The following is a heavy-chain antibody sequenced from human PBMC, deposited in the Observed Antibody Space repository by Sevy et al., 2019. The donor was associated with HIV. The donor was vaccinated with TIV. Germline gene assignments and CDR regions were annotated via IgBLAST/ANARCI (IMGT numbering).Heavy chain of an antibody. J-gene: IGHJ1*01. D-gene: IGHD2-15*01. CDR1: GFTFSSYS. CDR3: ARGRYCSGGSCYLYFQH. V-gene: IGHV3-48*02. Sequence: GGSLRLSCAASGFTFSSYSMNWVRQAPGKGLEWVSYISSSSSTIYYADSVKGRFTISRDNAKNSLYMQMNSLRDEDTAVYYCARGRYCSGGSCYLYFQHWGQGTPVTVSS. CDR2: ISSSSSTI.